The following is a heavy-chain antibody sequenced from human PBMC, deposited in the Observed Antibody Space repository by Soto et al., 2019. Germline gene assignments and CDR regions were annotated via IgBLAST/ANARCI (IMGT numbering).Heavy chain of an antibody. CDR3: AKAPPNVLRFLEWLFPFDY. CDR1: GFTFSSYA. D-gene: IGHD3-3*01. Sequence: GGSLRLSCAASGFTFSSYAMSWVRQAPGKGLEWVSAISGSGGSTYYADSVKGRFTISRDNSKNTLYLQMNSLRAEDTAVYYCAKAPPNVLRFLEWLFPFDYWGQGTLVTVSS. V-gene: IGHV3-23*01. J-gene: IGHJ4*02. CDR2: ISGSGGST.